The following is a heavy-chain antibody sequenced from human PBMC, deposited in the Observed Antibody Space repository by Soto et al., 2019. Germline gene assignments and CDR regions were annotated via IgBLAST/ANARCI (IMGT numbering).Heavy chain of an antibody. V-gene: IGHV1-69*06. D-gene: IGHD2-15*01. CDR3: ARVPDIVVVVAATPGDYYYYGMDV. J-gene: IGHJ6*02. CDR1: GGTFSSYA. Sequence: QVQLVQSGAEVKKPGSSVKVSCKASGGTFSSYAISWVRQAPGQGLEWMGGIIPIFGTANYAQKFQGRVTITADKSTSTAYMELRSLRSEDTAVYYCARVPDIVVVVAATPGDYYYYGMDVWGQGTTVTVSS. CDR2: IIPIFGTA.